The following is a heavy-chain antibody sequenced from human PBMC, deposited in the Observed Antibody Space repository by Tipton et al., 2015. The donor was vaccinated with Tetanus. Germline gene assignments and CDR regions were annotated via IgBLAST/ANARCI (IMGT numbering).Heavy chain of an antibody. J-gene: IGHJ4*02. D-gene: IGHD6-13*01. CDR2: ISASGST. CDR3: ARSIAAAAVWPYDF. V-gene: IGHV4-34*01. Sequence: TLSLTCAVSGESLSGYYWSWIRQAPGKGLEWVGEISASGSTNYNPSLESRITMSVDTTKKRISLRLASLMAADTAVYFCARSIAAAAVWPYDFWGQGTLVIVAS. CDR1: GESLSGYY.